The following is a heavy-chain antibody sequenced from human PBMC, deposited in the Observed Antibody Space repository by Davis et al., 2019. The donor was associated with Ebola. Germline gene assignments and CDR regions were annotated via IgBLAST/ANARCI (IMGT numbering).Heavy chain of an antibody. CDR1: GFTFSSYS. CDR2: ISSSSSYI. Sequence: PGGSLRLSCAASGFTFSSYSMNWVRQAPGKGLEWVSSISSSSSYIYYADSVKGRFTISRDNSKNTLYLQMNSLRAEDTAVYYCARDLTMVQGVIDYWGQGTLVTVSS. V-gene: IGHV3-21*01. D-gene: IGHD3-10*01. J-gene: IGHJ4*02. CDR3: ARDLTMVQGVIDY.